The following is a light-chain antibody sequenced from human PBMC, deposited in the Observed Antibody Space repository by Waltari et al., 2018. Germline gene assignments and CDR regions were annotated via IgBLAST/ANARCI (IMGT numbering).Light chain of an antibody. CDR2: EVN. CDR3: NSYTSIYSYV. V-gene: IGLV2-14*01. J-gene: IGLJ1*01. CDR1: SSDVGGYDY. Sequence: QSALTQPASVSGSPGQSITISCTGTSSDVGGYDYVSWYQHHPGKAPKLRIYEVNNRPSGVSNRCSGSKSCNPTSLTISGLQAEDEADYYCNSYTSIYSYVFGTGTKVTVL.